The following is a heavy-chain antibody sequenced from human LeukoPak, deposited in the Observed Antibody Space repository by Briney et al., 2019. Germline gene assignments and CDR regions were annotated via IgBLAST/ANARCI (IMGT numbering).Heavy chain of an antibody. Sequence: GVSVKVSCKASGYTFTSYEISWVRQAPGQGLEWMGWISGYDGKTNYAQKFQGRVTMTTDTSTNTAYMELRTLRSDDTAVYYCARDFSRARVDCFDPWGQGTLVTVSS. CDR2: ISGYDGKT. D-gene: IGHD2-2*01. CDR3: ARDFSRARVDCFDP. J-gene: IGHJ5*02. CDR1: GYTFTSYE. V-gene: IGHV1-18*01.